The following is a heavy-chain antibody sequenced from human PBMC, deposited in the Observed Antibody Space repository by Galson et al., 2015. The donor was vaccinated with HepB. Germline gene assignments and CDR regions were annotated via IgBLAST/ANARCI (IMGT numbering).Heavy chain of an antibody. CDR1: GFTFSSYE. V-gene: IGHV3-48*03. Sequence: SLRLSCAASGFTFSSYEMNWVRQPPGKGLEWVSYISSSGSSGSTIYYADSVKGRLTISRDNAKNSLYLQMNGLRAEDTAVYYCARDLWPGDYAVGVCDYWGQGTLVTVSS. D-gene: IGHD4-17*01. J-gene: IGHJ4*02. CDR2: ISSSGSSGSTI. CDR3: ARDLWPGDYAVGVCDY.